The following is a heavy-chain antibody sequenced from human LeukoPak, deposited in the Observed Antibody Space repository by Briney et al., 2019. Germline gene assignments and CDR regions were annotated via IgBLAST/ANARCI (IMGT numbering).Heavy chain of an antibody. V-gene: IGHV3-13*01. CDR3: ARLRAADDAFDI. Sequence: GGSLRLSCAASGFTFSNYDMHWVRQPTGQGLEWVSAIGIGGDTMYSGSVRGRFIISRENAENSLFLQMNNLRAGDTGVYYCARLRAADDAFDIWGQGTSVIVSS. CDR2: IGIGGDT. D-gene: IGHD6-13*01. J-gene: IGHJ3*02. CDR1: GFTFSNYD.